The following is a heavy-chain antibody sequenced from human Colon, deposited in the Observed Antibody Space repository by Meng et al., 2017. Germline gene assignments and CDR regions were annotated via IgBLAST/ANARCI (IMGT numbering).Heavy chain of an antibody. Sequence: QVTLHQLGAGLLEPSETLSHPCAVYGGSFSGYYWSWIRQPPGKGLEWIGEINHSGTTNFNPSLESRVTISIDTSKNQISLNVTSLTAADTAVYYCARGLFSRLRSLWFDPWGQGTLVTVSS. CDR1: GGSFSGYY. J-gene: IGHJ5*02. CDR2: INHSGTT. CDR3: ARGLFSRLRSLWFDP. D-gene: IGHD2/OR15-2a*01. V-gene: IGHV4-34*01.